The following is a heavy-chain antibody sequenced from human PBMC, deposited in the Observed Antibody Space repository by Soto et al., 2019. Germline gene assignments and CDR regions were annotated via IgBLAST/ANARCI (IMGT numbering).Heavy chain of an antibody. CDR2: IKQDGSEK. V-gene: IGHV3-7*01. CDR1: GFTFISYW. D-gene: IGHD1-26*01. J-gene: IGHJ6*03. Sequence: EVQLVESGGGLVQPGGSLRLSCAASGFTFISYWMSWVRQAPGKGLEWVANIKQDGSEKYYVDSVKGRFTISRDNAKNSLYLQMNSLRAEDTAVYYCARVGDYYYYYMDVWGKGTTVTVSS. CDR3: ARVGDYYYYYMDV.